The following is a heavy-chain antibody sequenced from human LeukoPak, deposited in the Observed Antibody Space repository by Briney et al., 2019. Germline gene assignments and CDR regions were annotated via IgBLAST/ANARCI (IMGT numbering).Heavy chain of an antibody. CDR3: ARGLSSIAAASHYFDY. CDR1: GYTFTSYG. V-gene: IGHV1-8*02. CDR2: MNPNSGNT. J-gene: IGHJ4*02. D-gene: IGHD6-13*01. Sequence: ASVKVSCKASGYTFTSYGISWVRQAPGQGLEWMGWMNPNSGNTGYAQKFQGRVTMTRNTSISTAYMELSSLRSEDTAVYYCARGLSSIAAASHYFDYWGQGTLVTVSS.